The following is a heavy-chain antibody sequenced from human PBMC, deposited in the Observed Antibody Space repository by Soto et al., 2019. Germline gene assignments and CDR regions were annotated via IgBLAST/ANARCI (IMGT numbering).Heavy chain of an antibody. J-gene: IGHJ4*02. CDR1: GGSISSSSYY. CDR2: IYYSGNT. CDR3: ARGRRSPKPGFDY. V-gene: IGHV4-39*07. D-gene: IGHD2-2*01. Sequence: PSETLSLTCIVSGGSISSSSYYWGWIRQPPGKGLEWIGSIYYSGNTYYNPSLKSRVTISVDTSKNQFSLKLSSVTAADTAVYYCARGRRSPKPGFDYWGQGTLVTVSS.